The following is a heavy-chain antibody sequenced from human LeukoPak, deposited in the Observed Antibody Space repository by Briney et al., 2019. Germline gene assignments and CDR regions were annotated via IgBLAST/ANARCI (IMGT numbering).Heavy chain of an antibody. J-gene: IGHJ5*02. CDR2: ISSSGSTR. Sequence: GGSLRLSCAASGFTFSGFEMNWVRQAPGKGLEWVSYISSSGSTRYYADSVEGRFTVSRDNAKDSLYLQMNSLRAEDTAVYYCARDPVNCGGDCYQAWGQGTLVTVSS. V-gene: IGHV3-48*03. CDR1: GFTFSGFE. CDR3: ARDPVNCGGDCYQA. D-gene: IGHD2-21*02.